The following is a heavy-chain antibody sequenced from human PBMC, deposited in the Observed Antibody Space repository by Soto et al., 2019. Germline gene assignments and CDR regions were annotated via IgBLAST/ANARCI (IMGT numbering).Heavy chain of an antibody. V-gene: IGHV4-59*03. D-gene: IGHD1-20*01. Sequence: SETLSLTCSVSGDAISNYYWSWIRQTPGRGLEWIGCVHESGSTDYNPSLRGRVIISLHTSKSQFSLSLRSATAADTATYYCARGTRALITSFFDYWGQGTLVTVSS. CDR3: ARGTRALITSFFDY. CDR2: VHESGST. J-gene: IGHJ4*02. CDR1: GDAISNYY.